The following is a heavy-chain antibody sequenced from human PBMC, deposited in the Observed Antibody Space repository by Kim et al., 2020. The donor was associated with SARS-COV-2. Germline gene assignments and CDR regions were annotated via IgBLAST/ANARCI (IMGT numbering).Heavy chain of an antibody. CDR2: ISGSGGST. CDR3: AKDYGGGNPQIMNHPDAFDI. D-gene: IGHD2-15*01. CDR1: GFTFSSYA. Sequence: GGSLRLSCAASGFTFSSYAMSWVRQAPGKGLEWVSAISGSGGSTYYADSVKGRFTISRDNSKNTLYLQMNSLRAEDTAVYYCAKDYGGGNPQIMNHPDAFDIWGQGTMVTVSS. J-gene: IGHJ3*02. V-gene: IGHV3-23*01.